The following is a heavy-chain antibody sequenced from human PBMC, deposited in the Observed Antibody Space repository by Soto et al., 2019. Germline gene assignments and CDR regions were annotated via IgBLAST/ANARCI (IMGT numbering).Heavy chain of an antibody. D-gene: IGHD1-26*01. CDR2: IYYSGST. V-gene: IGHV4-31*03. CDR3: ARYSGSYYVPIDY. Sequence: QVQLQESGPGLVKPSQTLSLTCTVSGGSISSGGYYWSWIRQHPGKGLEWIGYIYYSGSTYYNPSLKSRITTSVNTSKNQFSLKLSSVTAADTAVYYCARYSGSYYVPIDYWGQGTLVTVSS. CDR1: GGSISSGGYY. J-gene: IGHJ4*02.